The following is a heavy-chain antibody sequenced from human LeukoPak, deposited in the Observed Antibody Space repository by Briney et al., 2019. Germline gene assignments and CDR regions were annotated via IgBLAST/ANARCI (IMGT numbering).Heavy chain of an antibody. CDR3: ARDRGFGELQTINLDY. CDR1: GFTFSSYG. CDR2: IWYDGSNK. D-gene: IGHD3-10*01. V-gene: IGHV3-33*01. J-gene: IGHJ4*02. Sequence: QSGGSLRLSCAASGFTFSSYGMHWVRQAPGKGLEWVAVIWYDGSNKYYADSVKGRFTISRDNSKNTLYLQMNSLRAEDTAVYYCARDRGFGELQTINLDYWGQGTLVTVSS.